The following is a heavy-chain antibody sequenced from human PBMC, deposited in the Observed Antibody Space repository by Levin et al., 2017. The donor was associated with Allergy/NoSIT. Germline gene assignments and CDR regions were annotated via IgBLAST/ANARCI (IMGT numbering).Heavy chain of an antibody. D-gene: IGHD3-3*01. CDR1: GGTFNNYA. J-gene: IGHJ4*02. CDR2: IIPVFDIT. V-gene: IGHV1-69*01. CDR3: ARGHRWDGYYPRGFDD. Sequence: KISCKSSGGTFNNYAFNWVRQAPGQGLEWMGGIIPVFDITNSAQRFQGRVTITADDLTSTAYMELRSLSSEDTAVYYCARGHRWDGYYPRGFDDWGQGTLVTVSS.